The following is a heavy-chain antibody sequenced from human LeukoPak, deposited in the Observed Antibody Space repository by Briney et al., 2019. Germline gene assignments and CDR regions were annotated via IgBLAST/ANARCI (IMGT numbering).Heavy chain of an antibody. J-gene: IGHJ4*02. Sequence: PSQTLSLTCTVSGGPISSGDYYWSWIRQPPGKGLEWIGYIYYSESTYYNPSLKSRVTISVDTSKNQFSLKLSSVTAADTAVYYCARSEVAGTPFVFGYWGQGTLVTVSS. CDR1: GGPISSGDYY. D-gene: IGHD6-19*01. CDR3: ARSEVAGTPFVFGY. CDR2: IYYSEST. V-gene: IGHV4-30-4*01.